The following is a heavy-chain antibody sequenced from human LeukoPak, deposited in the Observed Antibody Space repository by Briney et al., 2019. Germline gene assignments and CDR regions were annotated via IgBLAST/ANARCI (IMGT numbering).Heavy chain of an antibody. D-gene: IGHD3-22*01. CDR1: GGSLSSNNW. J-gene: IGHJ4*02. Sequence: SGTLSLTCVVSGGSLSSNNWWSWVRPPPGKGLEWIGEIDHSGNTNYNPSLKSRVTISVDKSKNQFSLKLSSVTAADTAVYYCARHGTVYYDGTGYFYWGQGTLVTVSS. V-gene: IGHV4-4*02. CDR3: ARHGTVYYDGTGYFY. CDR2: IDHSGNT.